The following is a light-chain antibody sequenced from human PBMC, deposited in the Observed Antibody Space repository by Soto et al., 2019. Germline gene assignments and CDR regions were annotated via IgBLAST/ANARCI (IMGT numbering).Light chain of an antibody. J-gene: IGKJ1*01. Sequence: DIQMTQWPSSLSASVGDRVTITCRAGQSISTYLNWYQQKPGKAPKLLIYGASSLQSGVPSTFSGSGSGTDFTLTISSLQPEDFATYYCQQSYSIPQTFGQGTKVDIK. V-gene: IGKV1-39*01. CDR3: QQSYSIPQT. CDR1: QSISTY. CDR2: GAS.